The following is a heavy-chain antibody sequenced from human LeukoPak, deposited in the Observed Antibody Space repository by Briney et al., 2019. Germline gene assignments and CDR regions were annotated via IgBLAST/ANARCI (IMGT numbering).Heavy chain of an antibody. CDR2: ISAYNGNT. CDR3: ARTAQITIFGVVISQKRWFDP. J-gene: IGHJ5*02. D-gene: IGHD3-3*01. CDR1: GYTFTSYG. V-gene: IGHV1-18*01. Sequence: ASVKVSCKASGYTFTSYGISWVRQAPGQGLEWMGWISAYNGNTNYAQKLQGRVTMTTDTSTSTAYMELRSLRSDDTAVYYCARTAQITIFGVVISQKRWFDPWGQGTLVTVSS.